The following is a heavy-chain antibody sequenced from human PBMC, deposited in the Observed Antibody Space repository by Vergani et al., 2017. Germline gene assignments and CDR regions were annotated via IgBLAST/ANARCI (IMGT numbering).Heavy chain of an antibody. Sequence: EVRLVQSGAEVKKPGEALKISCQGSGYSYTSYWIAWVRQMPGRGLEWMGIVYPLDSEVRYNPSFQGLVTLSADKSTNTAFLSWNSLKTSDTATYCCARHRLRGAGFDPWGQGTLVTVSS. D-gene: IGHD3-10*01. V-gene: IGHV5-51*01. CDR3: ARHRLRGAGFDP. CDR2: VYPLDSEV. CDR1: GYSYTSYW. J-gene: IGHJ5*02.